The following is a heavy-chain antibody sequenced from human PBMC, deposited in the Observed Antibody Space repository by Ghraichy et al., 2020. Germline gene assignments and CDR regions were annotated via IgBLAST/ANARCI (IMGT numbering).Heavy chain of an antibody. V-gene: IGHV3-73*01. CDR1: GFTFSGSA. CDR3: TGLNADASGSYFDY. D-gene: IGHD3-10*01. Sequence: GGSLRLSCAASGFTFSGSAIHWVRQASGKGLEWLGRIRNKANTYATAYAASVKGRFTVSRDDSQNTAYLQMNSLKTEDTAVYYCTGLNADASGSYFDYWGQGILVTVSS. J-gene: IGHJ4*02. CDR2: IRNKANTYAT.